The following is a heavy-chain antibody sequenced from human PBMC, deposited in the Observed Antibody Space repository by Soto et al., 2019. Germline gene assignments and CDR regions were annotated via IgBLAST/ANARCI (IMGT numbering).Heavy chain of an antibody. CDR1: GYTFTGYY. CDR3: ARVHDYGDPNWFDP. V-gene: IGHV1-2*02. D-gene: IGHD4-17*01. Sequence: GASVKVSCKASGYTFTGYYMHWVRQAPGQGLEWMGWINPNSGGTNYAQKFQGRVTMTRDTSISTAYMELSRLRSDDTAVYYCARVHDYGDPNWFDPWGQGTLVTVSS. CDR2: INPNSGGT. J-gene: IGHJ5*02.